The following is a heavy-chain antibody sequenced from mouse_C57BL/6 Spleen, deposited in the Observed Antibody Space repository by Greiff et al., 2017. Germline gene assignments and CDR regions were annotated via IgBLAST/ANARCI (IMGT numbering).Heavy chain of an antibody. D-gene: IGHD1-1*01. CDR2: IDPSDSET. CDR1: GYTFTSYW. J-gene: IGHJ1*03. CDR3: ARVTTGVATNWYFDV. V-gene: IGHV1-52*01. Sequence: VQLQQPGAELVRPGSSVKLSCKASGYTFTSYWMHWVKQRPIQGLEWIGNIDPSDSETHYNQKFKDKATLTVDKSSSTAYMQLSSLTSEDSAVYYCARVTTGVATNWYFDVWGTGTTVTVSS.